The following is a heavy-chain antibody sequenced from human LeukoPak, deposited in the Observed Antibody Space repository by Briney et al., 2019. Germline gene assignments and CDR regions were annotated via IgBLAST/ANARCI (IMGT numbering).Heavy chain of an antibody. D-gene: IGHD3-10*01. V-gene: IGHV4-39*01. J-gene: IGHJ4*02. CDR3: ARGSNLLRTLDY. CDR1: GGSISSSSHY. CDR2: IYYSGST. Sequence: PSETLSLTCSVSGGSISSSSHYWGWIRQPPGKGLAWIGSIYYSGSTYYNPSLKSRVTISVDTPKSQFSLKLSSVTAADTAVYYCARGSNLLRTLDYWGQGTLVTVSS.